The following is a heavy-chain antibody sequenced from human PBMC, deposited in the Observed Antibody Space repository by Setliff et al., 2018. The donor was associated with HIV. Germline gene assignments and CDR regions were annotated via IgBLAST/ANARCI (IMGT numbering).Heavy chain of an antibody. CDR3: ARLLNGYNSYDYYYMDV. CDR1: GYSFTTYW. D-gene: IGHD5-12*01. V-gene: IGHV5-51*01. J-gene: IGHJ6*03. Sequence: GESLKISCKASGYSFTTYWIGWVRQMPGKSLEWVGIIYPGDSDTRYSPSFEGQVTISADKSISTAYLQWSSLKASDSAMYYCARLLNGYNSYDYYYMDVWGKGTTVTVSS. CDR2: IYPGDSDT.